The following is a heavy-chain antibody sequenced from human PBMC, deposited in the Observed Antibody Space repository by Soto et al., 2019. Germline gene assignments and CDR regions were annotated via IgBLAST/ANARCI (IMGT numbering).Heavy chain of an antibody. D-gene: IGHD2-15*01. Sequence: GGSLRLSCAASGFTFSSYAMSWVRQAPGKGLEWVSAISGSGGSTYYADSVKGRFTISRDNSKNTLYLQMNSLRAEDTAVYYCAKEAGYCIEGCGYPPDLLAIPTQGTMD. CDR2: ISGSGGST. CDR3: AKEAGYCIEGCGYPPDLLAIPTQGTMD. V-gene: IGHV3-23*01. CDR1: GFTFSSYA. J-gene: IGHJ6*01.